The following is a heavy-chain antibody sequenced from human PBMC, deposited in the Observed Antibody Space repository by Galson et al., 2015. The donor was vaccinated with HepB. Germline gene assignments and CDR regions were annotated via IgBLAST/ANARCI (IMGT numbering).Heavy chain of an antibody. V-gene: IGHV3-23*01. D-gene: IGHD5-18*01. CDR2: ISGISGST. CDR3: AKDRRAAMIFDH. Sequence: LRLSCAASGFIFSYYAMSWVRQAPGKGLEWVSVISGISGSTYYADSVKGRFTISKDNSKNTLYLQMNSLRAEDTAVYYCAKDRRAAMIFDHWGQGNLVTVSS. CDR1: GFIFSYYA. J-gene: IGHJ4*02.